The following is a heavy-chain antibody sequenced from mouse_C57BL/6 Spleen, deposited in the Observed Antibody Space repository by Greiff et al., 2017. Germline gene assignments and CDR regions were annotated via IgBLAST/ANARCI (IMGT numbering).Heavy chain of an antibody. CDR1: GYTFTSYW. V-gene: IGHV1-64*01. CDR3: ERAPKLGEDY. D-gene: IGHD4-1*01. J-gene: IGHJ2*01. Sequence: QVQLQQPGAELVKPGASVKLSCKASGYTFTSYWMHWVKQRPGQGLEWIGMIHPNSGSTNYNEKFKSKATLPVDKSSSTAYMQLSSLTSEDSAVYYCERAPKLGEDYWGQGTTLTVSS. CDR2: IHPNSGST.